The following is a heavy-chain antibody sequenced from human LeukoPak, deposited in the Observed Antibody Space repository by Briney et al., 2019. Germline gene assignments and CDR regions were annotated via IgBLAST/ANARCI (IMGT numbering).Heavy chain of an antibody. CDR3: ARDGPRPFYYYYGMDV. Sequence: GGSLRLSCAASGFTFSSYSMNWVRQAPGKGLEWVSSISSSSSYIYYADSVKGRFTISRDNSKNTLYLQMNSLRAEDTAVYYCARDGPRPFYYYYGMDVWGQGTTVAVSS. CDR1: GFTFSSYS. V-gene: IGHV3-21*01. CDR2: ISSSSSYI. J-gene: IGHJ6*02.